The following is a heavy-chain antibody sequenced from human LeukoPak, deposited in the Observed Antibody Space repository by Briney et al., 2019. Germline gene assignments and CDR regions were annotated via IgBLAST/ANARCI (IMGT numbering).Heavy chain of an antibody. CDR2: TNWNGGST. CDR1: GFTYDDYD. V-gene: IGHV3-20*04. CDR3: ARVERYYDFWRKVGYYYYYMDG. D-gene: IGHD3-3*01. J-gene: IGHJ6*03. Sequence: GVSVRLFCAASGFTYDDYDVRWPPQAPGKGLVGVIDTNWNGGSTGYADAVKGRFTISRDNAKNSLYLQMNSLRAEDTALYYCARVERYYDFWRKVGYYYYYMDGWGKGTTVTASS.